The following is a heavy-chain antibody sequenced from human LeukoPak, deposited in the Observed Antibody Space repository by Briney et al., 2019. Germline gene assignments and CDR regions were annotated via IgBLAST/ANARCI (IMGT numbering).Heavy chain of an antibody. J-gene: IGHJ5*02. Sequence: SETLSLTCTVSGGSISSGSYYWSWIRQPAGKRLEWIGRMYTSGSTNYNPSLKSRVTISVDTSKNQFSLKLSSVTAADSAVYYCARGIRGVMGNWFDPWGQGTLVTVSS. CDR1: GGSISSGSYY. V-gene: IGHV4-61*02. CDR3: ARGIRGVMGNWFDP. CDR2: MYTSGST. D-gene: IGHD3-10*01.